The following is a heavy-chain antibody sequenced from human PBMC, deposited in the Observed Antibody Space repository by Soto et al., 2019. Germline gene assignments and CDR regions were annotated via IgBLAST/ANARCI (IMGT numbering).Heavy chain of an antibody. V-gene: IGHV3-30-3*01. D-gene: IGHD6-13*01. CDR1: GFTFSSYA. CDR3: ARERYSSSWYPPDY. CDR2: ISYDGSNK. Sequence: GGSLRLSCAASGFTFSSYAMHWVRQAPGKGLEWVAVISYDGSNKYYADSVKGRFTISRDNSKNTLDLQMNSLRAEDTAVYYCARERYSSSWYPPDYWGQGTLVTVSS. J-gene: IGHJ4*02.